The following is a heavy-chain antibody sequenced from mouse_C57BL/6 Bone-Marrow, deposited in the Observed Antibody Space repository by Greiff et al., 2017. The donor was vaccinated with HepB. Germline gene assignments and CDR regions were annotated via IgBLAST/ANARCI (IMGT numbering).Heavy chain of an antibody. J-gene: IGHJ4*01. CDR1: GYTFTSYW. D-gene: IGHD1-1*01. Sequence: QVQLQQSGAELVKPGASVKLSCKASGYTFTSYWMHWVKQRPGQGLEWIGYVNPSSGYTKYNEKFKDKATLTADKSSSTAYMQLSSLTSEDSAVYYAASEDDSSDTYAMDYWGQGTSVTVSA. V-gene: IGHV1-7*01. CDR2: VNPSSGYT. CDR3: ASEDDSSDTYAMDY.